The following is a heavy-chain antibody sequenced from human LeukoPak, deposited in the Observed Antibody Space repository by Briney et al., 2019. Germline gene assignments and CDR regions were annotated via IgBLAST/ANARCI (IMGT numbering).Heavy chain of an antibody. D-gene: IGHD6-19*01. V-gene: IGHV3-23*01. CDR2: ITGSSSST. CDR1: GVTFSNYA. Sequence: GGSLRLSCAASGVTFSNYAMSWVRQAPGKGLEWVSTITGSSSSTYYADSVKGRFTISRDNSKNTLYLQMNSLRAEDTAVYYCAKDRSPSMSVAGTQWDYWGQGTLVTVSS. CDR3: AKDRSPSMSVAGTQWDY. J-gene: IGHJ4*02.